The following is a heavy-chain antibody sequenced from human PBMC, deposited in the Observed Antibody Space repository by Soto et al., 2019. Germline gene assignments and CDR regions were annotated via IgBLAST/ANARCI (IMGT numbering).Heavy chain of an antibody. CDR3: ASNIVVVPAARRTASSYYYGMDV. CDR2: ISAYNCNT. D-gene: IGHD2-2*01. J-gene: IGHJ6*02. Sequence: APVKVSCKASGYTLTSYRIGWLRQAPGKELEWMGWISAYNCNTNYAQKLQGRVTMTTDTSTSTAYMERRSLRSDDTAVYYCASNIVVVPAARRTASSYYYGMDVWGQGTTVTVSS. V-gene: IGHV1-18*01. CDR1: GYTLTSYR.